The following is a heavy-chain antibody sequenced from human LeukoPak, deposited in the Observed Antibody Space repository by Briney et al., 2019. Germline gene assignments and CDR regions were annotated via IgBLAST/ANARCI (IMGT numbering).Heavy chain of an antibody. V-gene: IGHV4-59*01. J-gene: IGHJ4*02. CDR1: GGSISSYY. CDR2: IYYSGST. D-gene: IGHD5-18*01. Sequence: SETLSLTCTVSGGSISSYYWSWIRQPPGKGLEWIGYIYYSGSTNYNPSLKSRVTISVDTSKNQFTLKLSSVTPADTAVYYCARDGGRFSFGFGYWGQGTLVTVSS. CDR3: ARDGGRFSFGFGY.